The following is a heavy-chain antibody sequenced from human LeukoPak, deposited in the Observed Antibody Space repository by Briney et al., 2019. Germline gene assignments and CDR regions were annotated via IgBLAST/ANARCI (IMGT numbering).Heavy chain of an antibody. CDR3: ARGARAGYNLEPFDY. J-gene: IGHJ4*02. D-gene: IGHD5-24*01. CDR1: GGSISSGDYY. Sequence: SETLSLTCTVSGGSISSGDYYWSWVRQPPGKVLEWIGYIYYSGSTKYNPSLKGRVTISVDTSKNQFSLKLSSVTAADTAVYYCARGARAGYNLEPFDYWGQGTLVTVSS. V-gene: IGHV4-61*08. CDR2: IYYSGST.